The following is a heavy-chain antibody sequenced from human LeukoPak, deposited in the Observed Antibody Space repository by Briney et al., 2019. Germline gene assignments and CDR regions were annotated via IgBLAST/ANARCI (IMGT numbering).Heavy chain of an antibody. J-gene: IGHJ5*02. CDR3: ARGYHGSGSYGSSYNWFDP. D-gene: IGHD3-10*01. Sequence: SETLSLTCAVYGGSFSGYYWSWTRQPPGKGLEWIGEINHSGSTNYNPSLKSRVTISVDTSKNQFSLKLSSVTAADTAVYYCARGYHGSGSYGSSYNWFDPWGQGTLVTVSS. CDR1: GGSFSGYY. V-gene: IGHV4-34*01. CDR2: INHSGST.